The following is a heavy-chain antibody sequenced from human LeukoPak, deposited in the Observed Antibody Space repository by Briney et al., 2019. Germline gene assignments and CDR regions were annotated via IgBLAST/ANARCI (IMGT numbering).Heavy chain of an antibody. Sequence: PGGSLRLSCTASGFTFGDYAMSWFRQAPGKGLEWVGFIRSKAYGGTTEYAASVKGRFTISRDDSKSIAYLQMNSLKTEDTAVYYCTSNHDRGYFDPGGDYWGQGTLVTVSS. V-gene: IGHV3-49*03. CDR1: GFTFGDYA. D-gene: IGHD3-9*01. CDR2: IRSKAYGGTT. CDR3: TSNHDRGYFDPGGDY. J-gene: IGHJ4*02.